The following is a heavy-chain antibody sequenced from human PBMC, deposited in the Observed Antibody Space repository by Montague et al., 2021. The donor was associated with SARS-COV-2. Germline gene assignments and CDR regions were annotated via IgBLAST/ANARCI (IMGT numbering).Heavy chain of an antibody. J-gene: IGHJ6*02. CDR3: ARRTYDILTGYDYGMDV. CDR1: GFSLSTSGMC. Sequence: PALAKPTQTLTLTYTFSGFSLSTSGMCVSWIRQPPGKALEWLARIDWDDDKYYSTSLKTRLTISKDTSKNQVVLTMTNMDPVDTATYYCARRTYDILTGYDYGMDVWGQGTTVTVSS. V-gene: IGHV2-70*11. CDR2: IDWDDDK. D-gene: IGHD3-9*01.